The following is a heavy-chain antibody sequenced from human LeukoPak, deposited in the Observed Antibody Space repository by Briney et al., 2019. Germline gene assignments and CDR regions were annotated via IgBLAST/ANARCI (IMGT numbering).Heavy chain of an antibody. CDR1: GYTFTDYY. Sequence: ASVKVSCKASGYTFTDYYMHWVRQAPGQGLEWMGWISPHSGGTNYAQNFQGRVTMTRDTSISTAYMELNWLRSDDTAVYYCARDSPFCNSSSCYRNYYYYYMDVWGKGTTVTVSS. J-gene: IGHJ6*03. CDR3: ARDSPFCNSSSCYRNYYYYYMDV. V-gene: IGHV1-2*02. CDR2: ISPHSGGT. D-gene: IGHD2/OR15-2a*01.